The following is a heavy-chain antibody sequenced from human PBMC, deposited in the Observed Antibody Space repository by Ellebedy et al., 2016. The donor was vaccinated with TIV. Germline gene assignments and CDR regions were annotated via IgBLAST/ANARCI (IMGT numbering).Heavy chain of an antibody. CDR2: ISSDGETT. V-gene: IGHV3-64*01. CDR1: GFTFSNYA. J-gene: IGHJ6*02. CDR3: ARDSSGVYAIYYYYGMDV. D-gene: IGHD2/OR15-2a*01. Sequence: GESLKISCAASGFTFSNYAMHWARQVPGKGLEYVSAISSDGETTFYAKSVKGRFTVSRDNSRNTLYLQLDSLRAEDLGIYYCARDSSGVYAIYYYYGMDVWGQGTTVTVSS.